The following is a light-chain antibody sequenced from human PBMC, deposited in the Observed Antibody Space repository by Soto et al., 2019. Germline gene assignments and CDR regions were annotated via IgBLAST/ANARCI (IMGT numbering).Light chain of an antibody. CDR1: QSITTW. CDR2: KAT. J-gene: IGKJ2*01. V-gene: IGKV1-5*03. CDR3: QQVYSFPHT. Sequence: DIQMTQSPSTLSASVGDRVTITCRASQSITTWLAWYQQKPGKAPKLLIYKATNLQSGVPSRFSGSGSGTEFSLTISSLQPEDFAIYYCQQVYSFPHTFGQGTKLEV.